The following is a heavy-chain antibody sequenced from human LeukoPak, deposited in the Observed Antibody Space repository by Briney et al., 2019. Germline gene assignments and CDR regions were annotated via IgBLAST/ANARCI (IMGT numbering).Heavy chain of an antibody. J-gene: IGHJ6*02. CDR1: GYTFTSYD. D-gene: IGHD5-18*01. CDR3: ARVTAMARTLYYYYYGMDV. Sequence: ASVKVSCKASGYTFTSYDINWVRQATGQGLEWMGWMNPNSGNTGYAQKFQGRVTMTRNTSISTAYMELSSLSSGDTAVYYCARVTAMARTLYYYYYGMDVWGQGTTVTVSS. V-gene: IGHV1-8*01. CDR2: MNPNSGNT.